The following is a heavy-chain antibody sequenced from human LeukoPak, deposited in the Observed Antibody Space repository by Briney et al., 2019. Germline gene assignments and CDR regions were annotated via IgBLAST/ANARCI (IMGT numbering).Heavy chain of an antibody. D-gene: IGHD3-22*01. CDR3: AKGDYYDSRGSSLLVDY. V-gene: IGHV3-23*01. CDR2: IFVSGGRT. CDR1: GITFSTYA. Sequence: GGSLRRSFVVSGITFSTYAMSWGRQVPGKGLEWGSGIFVSGGRTHYADSMKGPFTISRDNSKTTMYLQMNSLRAEDTAVYYCAKGDYYDSRGSSLLVDYWGQGTLVTVSS. J-gene: IGHJ4*02.